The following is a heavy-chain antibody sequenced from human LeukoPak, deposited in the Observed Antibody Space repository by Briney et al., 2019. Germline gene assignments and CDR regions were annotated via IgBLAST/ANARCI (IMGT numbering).Heavy chain of an antibody. J-gene: IGHJ4*02. CDR1: CGSISSYY. CDR3: ARRHYYDSLDY. D-gene: IGHD3-22*01. V-gene: IGHV4-34*01. Sequence: SETLSLTCTVSCGSISSYYWSWIRQPPGKGLEWIGEINHSGSTNYNPSLKSRVTISVDTSKNQFSLKLSSVTAADTAVYYCARRHYYDSLDYWGQGTLVTVSS. CDR2: INHSGST.